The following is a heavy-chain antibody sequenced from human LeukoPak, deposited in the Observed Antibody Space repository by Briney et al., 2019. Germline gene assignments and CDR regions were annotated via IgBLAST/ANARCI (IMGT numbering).Heavy chain of an antibody. V-gene: IGHV5-51*01. CDR2: IYPRDSRT. Sequence: GESLQISCQWSGSTFSSYWIAWVRQLPGKGLEWMGVIYPRDSRTTYSPSFQDQVTISADKSISTAYLQWTSLEASDTAMYYCARHLSDITSSPNYWGPGTLVTVSS. CDR1: GSTFSSYW. D-gene: IGHD2-2*01. CDR3: ARHLSDITSSPNY. J-gene: IGHJ4*02.